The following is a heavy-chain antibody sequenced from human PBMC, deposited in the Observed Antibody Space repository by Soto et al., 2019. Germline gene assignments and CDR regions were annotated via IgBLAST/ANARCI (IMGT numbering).Heavy chain of an antibody. J-gene: IGHJ6*03. Sequence: SETLSLTCTVSGGSISSYYWSWIRQPPGKGLEWIGDIYYSGSTNYNPSLKSRVTISVDTSKNQFSLKLSSVTAADTAVYYCARGGETTVTTSGNYYYYYMDVWGKGTTVTVSS. CDR1: GGSISSYY. V-gene: IGHV4-59*01. CDR3: ARGGETTVTTSGNYYYYYMDV. D-gene: IGHD4-17*01. CDR2: IYYSGST.